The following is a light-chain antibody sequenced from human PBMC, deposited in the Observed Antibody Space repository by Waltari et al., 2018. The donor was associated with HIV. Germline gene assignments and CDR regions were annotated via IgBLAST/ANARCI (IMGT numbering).Light chain of an antibody. J-gene: IGKJ1*01. CDR1: QTMSTF. V-gene: IGKV1-39*01. Sequence: DSQMTQCPSSRSASMGDRVTITGRASQTMSTFLNWYQQKPWKAPQLLIYTASSLPSGAPSRFRGSGSGTAFTLTIISLQSEDFATYYCQPSFINPRLFGQAIKVEI. CDR3: QPSFINPRL. CDR2: TAS.